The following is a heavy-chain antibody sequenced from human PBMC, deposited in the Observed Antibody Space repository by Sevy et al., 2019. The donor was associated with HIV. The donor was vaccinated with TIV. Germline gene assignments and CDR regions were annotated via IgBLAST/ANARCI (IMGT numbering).Heavy chain of an antibody. CDR1: GFTFSRYW. CDR3: AREGVDFWSGPVDFDYGMDV. Sequence: GGSLRLSCAASGFTFSRYWMHWVRHAPGKGLVWVSRMNTHGTNTIYAGYVKGRFPISRDNAKNTVSLQMNSLRADDTGVYYCAREGVDFWSGPVDFDYGMDVWGQGTTVTVSS. D-gene: IGHD3-3*01. CDR2: MNTHGTNT. J-gene: IGHJ6*02. V-gene: IGHV3-74*01.